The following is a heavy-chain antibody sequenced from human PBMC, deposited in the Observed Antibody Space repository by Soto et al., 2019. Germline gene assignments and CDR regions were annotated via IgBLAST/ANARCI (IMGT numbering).Heavy chain of an antibody. D-gene: IGHD3-22*01. CDR2: IYYSGST. V-gene: IGHV4-59*01. CDR1: GGSISSYY. CDR3: ATGRHTYYYDSSGYYFDY. Sequence: SETLSLTCTVSGGSISSYYWSWIRQPPGKGLEWIGYIYYSGSTNYNPSLKSRVTISVDTSKNQFSLKLSSVTAADTAVYYCATGRHTYYYDSSGYYFDYWGQGTLVTVSS. J-gene: IGHJ4*02.